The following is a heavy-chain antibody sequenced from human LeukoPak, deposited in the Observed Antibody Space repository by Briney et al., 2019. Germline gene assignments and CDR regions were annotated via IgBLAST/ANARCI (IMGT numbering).Heavy chain of an antibody. D-gene: IGHD1-26*01. Sequence: RPGGSLRLSCAASGFTFDDYGMSWVRQAPGKGLEWVSGINWNGGSSGYADSVKGRFTISRDNAKNSLYLQMNSLRAEDTALHYCARMVGSSYYYYYMDVWGKGTTVTVSS. J-gene: IGHJ6*03. CDR1: GFTFDDYG. CDR3: ARMVGSSYYYYYMDV. CDR2: INWNGGSS. V-gene: IGHV3-20*04.